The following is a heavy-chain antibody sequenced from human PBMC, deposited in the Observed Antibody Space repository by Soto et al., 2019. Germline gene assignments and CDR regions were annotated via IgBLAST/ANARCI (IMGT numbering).Heavy chain of an antibody. Sequence: KESGPTLVKPTQTLTLTCTFSGFSLTTRGVGVGWIRQPPGKALECLALIYWDDDKRYSPSLQSRLSITKDTSKNQVVLTMTNVDPVDTATYYCAHIPNYYQYDWFDPWGQGTLFSVSS. CDR2: IYWDDDK. V-gene: IGHV2-5*02. CDR1: GFSLTTRGVG. J-gene: IGHJ5*02. CDR3: AHIPNYYQYDWFDP. D-gene: IGHD3-16*01.